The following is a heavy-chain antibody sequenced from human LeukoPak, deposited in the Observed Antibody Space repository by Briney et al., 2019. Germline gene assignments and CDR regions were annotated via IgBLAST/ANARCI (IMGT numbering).Heavy chain of an antibody. Sequence: PGGSLRLSCTASGFTFSTYYMNRVRQAPGKGLEWVSSISSSSSYIYYADSVKGRFTISRDNAKNSLYLQMNSLRAEDTAVYYCARDITIFGVVIADWGQGTLVTVSS. D-gene: IGHD3-3*01. CDR2: ISSSSSYI. CDR3: ARDITIFGVVIAD. CDR1: GFTFSTYY. J-gene: IGHJ4*02. V-gene: IGHV3-21*01.